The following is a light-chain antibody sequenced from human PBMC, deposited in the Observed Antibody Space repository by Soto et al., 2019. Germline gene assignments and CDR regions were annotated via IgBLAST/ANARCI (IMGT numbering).Light chain of an antibody. CDR3: PQYGSSRT. V-gene: IGKV3-20*01. J-gene: IGKJ1*01. CDR2: DTS. Sequence: ELVLTQSPGTLSLSPGERATLSCRASQSVSSSYLAWYQQKPGQAPRLLIYDTSSRATGIPDRFSGSGSGRDFNLIISRLEPDGFAVYYCPQYGSSRTFGQGPKVEVK. CDR1: QSVSSSY.